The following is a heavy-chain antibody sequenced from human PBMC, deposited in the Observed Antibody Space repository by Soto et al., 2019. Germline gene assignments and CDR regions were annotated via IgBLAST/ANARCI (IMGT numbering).Heavy chain of an antibody. CDR2: ISSSSSTI. Sequence: EVQLVESGGGLVQPGGSLRLSCAASGFTFSSYSMNWVRQAPGKGLEWVSYISSSSSTIYYVDSVKGRFTISRDNAKNSLYLQMNSLRAEDTAVYYCARGGQQLVRAVGNYYYYYMDVWGKGTTVTVSS. J-gene: IGHJ6*03. D-gene: IGHD6-13*01. CDR3: ARGGQQLVRAVGNYYYYYMDV. V-gene: IGHV3-48*01. CDR1: GFTFSSYS.